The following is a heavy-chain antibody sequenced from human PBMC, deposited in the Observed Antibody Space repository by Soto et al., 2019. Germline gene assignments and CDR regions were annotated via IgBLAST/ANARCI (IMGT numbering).Heavy chain of an antibody. CDR1: GGSIGSGGYY. J-gene: IGHJ6*02. CDR3: ARDDWDKGGMDV. V-gene: IGHV4-31*03. D-gene: IGHD2-21*01. CDR2: IYHSGTT. Sequence: PSETLSLTCTVSGGSIGSGGYYWTWIRQYPGRGLEWIGNIYHSGTTNYNPSLQSRVTISLGTSKTQFSLRLSSVTAADTAVYYCARDDWDKGGMDVWGPGTTVTVSS.